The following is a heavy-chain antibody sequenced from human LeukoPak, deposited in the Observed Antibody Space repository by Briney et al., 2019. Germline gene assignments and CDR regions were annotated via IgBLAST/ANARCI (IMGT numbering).Heavy chain of an antibody. CDR2: IYYSGST. V-gene: IGHV4-59*08. Sequence: SEPLSLTCTVAGGSISSYYWSWIRQPPGKRLEWIGYIYYSGSTNYNPSLKSRVTISVDTTKNQFSLKLNSVTAADTAVYYCARQSIAVADPFDYWGQGTLVTVSS. D-gene: IGHD6-13*01. CDR3: ARQSIAVADPFDY. J-gene: IGHJ4*02. CDR1: GGSISSYY.